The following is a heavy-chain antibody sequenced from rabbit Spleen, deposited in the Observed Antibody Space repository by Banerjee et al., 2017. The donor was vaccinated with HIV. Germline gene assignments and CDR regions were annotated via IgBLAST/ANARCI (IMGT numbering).Heavy chain of an antibody. CDR2: IDVVKRGTS. J-gene: IGHJ4*01. CDR1: GLDFSVSYW. Sequence: QEQLEESGGDLVKPGASLTLTCKASGLDFSVSYWICWVRQAPGKGLEWIACIDVVKRGTSYYANWAKGRFTISSHNAQNTLYLQLSSLTAADTASYFCVRDQAGDADYGPYCLNLWGQGTLVTVS. CDR3: VRDQAGDADYGPYCLNL. D-gene: IGHD2-1*01. V-gene: IGHV1S45*01.